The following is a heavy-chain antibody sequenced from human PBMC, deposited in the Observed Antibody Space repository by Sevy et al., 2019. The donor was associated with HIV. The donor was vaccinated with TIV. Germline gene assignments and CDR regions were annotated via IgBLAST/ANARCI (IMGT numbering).Heavy chain of an antibody. Sequence: GGSLRLSCAASGFSFSSYAMSWVRQTPGKGLQWVSVISGSGGSKYYADSVKGGFTIFRDNSRNTVYLQMNSLRAEDTAVYSCARRPDLGVVILTGVLDVWGQGTTVTVSS. CDR1: GFSFSSYA. V-gene: IGHV3-23*01. J-gene: IGHJ6*02. CDR2: ISGSGGSK. CDR3: ARRPDLGVVILTGVLDV. D-gene: IGHD3-3*01.